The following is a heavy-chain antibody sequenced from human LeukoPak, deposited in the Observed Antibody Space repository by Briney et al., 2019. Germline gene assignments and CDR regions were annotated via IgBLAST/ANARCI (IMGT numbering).Heavy chain of an antibody. D-gene: IGHD3-3*01. J-gene: IGHJ4*02. Sequence: ASVKVSCKASGYTFTSYGISWVRQAPGQGLEWMGWISAYNGNTNYAQKLQGRVTMTTDTSTSTAYMELRSLRSDDTAVYYCARYGVVLRFLEWPHYFDYWGQGTLVTVSS. CDR3: ARYGVVLRFLEWPHYFDY. CDR1: GYTFTSYG. V-gene: IGHV1-18*01. CDR2: ISAYNGNT.